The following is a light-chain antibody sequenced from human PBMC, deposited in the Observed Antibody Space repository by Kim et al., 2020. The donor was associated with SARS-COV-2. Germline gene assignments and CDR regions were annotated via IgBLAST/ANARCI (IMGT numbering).Light chain of an antibody. CDR1: QSMSSY. V-gene: IGKV1-9*01. CDR3: QQSSS. Sequence: SSLSASVGDRVTITCRASQSMSSYLAWYEQNPGKAPKLLIYPASTLQSGVPSRFSGSGSGTDFTLTISSLQPEDFATYYCQQSSSFGGGTKVDIK. J-gene: IGKJ4*01. CDR2: PAS.